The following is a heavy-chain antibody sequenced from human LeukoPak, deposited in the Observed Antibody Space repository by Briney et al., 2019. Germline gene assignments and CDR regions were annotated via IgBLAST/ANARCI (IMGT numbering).Heavy chain of an antibody. CDR1: GFTFSSYA. CDR2: ISGSGGST. J-gene: IGHJ6*02. D-gene: IGHD1-14*01. CDR3: AKSETGDGYYGMDV. V-gene: IGHV3-23*01. Sequence: GGSLRLSCAASGFTFSSYAMSWVCQAPGKGLEWVSAISGSGGSTYYADSVKGRFTISRDNSKNTLYLQMNSLRAEDTAVYYCAKSETGDGYYGMDVWGQGTTVTVSS.